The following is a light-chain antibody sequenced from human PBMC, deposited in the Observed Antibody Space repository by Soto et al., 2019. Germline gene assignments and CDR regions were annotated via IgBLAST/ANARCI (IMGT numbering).Light chain of an antibody. CDR3: QQYNNWPPWT. V-gene: IGKV3-15*01. CDR2: GAS. Sequence: DIVMTQSPATLSVSPGERATLSCRASQSVSSYLAWYQQKPGQAPRLLIYGASTRATGITARFSGSGSGTEFTPTISSLQSEDFAVYYCQQYNNWPPWTFGQGTKVEIK. J-gene: IGKJ1*01. CDR1: QSVSSY.